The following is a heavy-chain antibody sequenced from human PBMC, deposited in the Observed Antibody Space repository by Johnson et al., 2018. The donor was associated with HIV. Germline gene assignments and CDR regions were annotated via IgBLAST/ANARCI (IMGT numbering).Heavy chain of an antibody. J-gene: IGHJ3*02. V-gene: IGHV3-11*04. CDR2: ISSSGSTR. CDR3: ARDREYGLGWGWALDI. Sequence: QVQLVESGGGVVQPGRSLRLSCAASGFTFNDYYMSWIRQAPGKGLEWVSYISSSGSTRYYADSVKGRFTISRDSAKNTLYLRTNSLRVEDTAVYYCARDREYGLGWGWALDIWGQGTTVTVSS. D-gene: IGHD6-19*01. CDR1: GFTFNDYY.